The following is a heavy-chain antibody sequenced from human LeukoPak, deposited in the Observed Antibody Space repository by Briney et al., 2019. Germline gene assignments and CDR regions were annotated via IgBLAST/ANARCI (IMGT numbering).Heavy chain of an antibody. J-gene: IGHJ4*02. V-gene: IGHV3-23*01. D-gene: IGHD1-14*01. CDR2: ISESGDST. CDR1: GFTFSSYA. CDR3: ARAEDLDY. Sequence: GGSLRLSCAASGFTFSSYAMTWVRQAPGKGLEWVSDISESGDSTSYADSVKGRFTISRDNAKNSLYLQMNSLRAEDTAVYYCARAEDLDYWGQGTLVTVSS.